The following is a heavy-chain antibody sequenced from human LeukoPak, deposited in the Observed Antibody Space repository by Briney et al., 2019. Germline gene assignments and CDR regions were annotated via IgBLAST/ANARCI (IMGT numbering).Heavy chain of an antibody. V-gene: IGHV1-18*01. CDR1: GYTFTTYG. CDR3: ATSCYFGSGSYYPFGY. D-gene: IGHD3-10*01. CDR2: ISSYNGNT. J-gene: IGHJ4*02. Sequence: ASVKVSCKASGYTFTTYGITWVRQAPGEGLEWMGWISSYNGNTYYSQKIQGRLTMTTDNSTTTAYMELRGLRSDDTAVYYCATSCYFGSGSYYPFGYWGQGTLVTVSS.